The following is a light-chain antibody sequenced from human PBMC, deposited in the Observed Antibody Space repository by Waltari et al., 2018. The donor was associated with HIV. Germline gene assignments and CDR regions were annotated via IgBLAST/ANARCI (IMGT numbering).Light chain of an antibody. J-gene: IGKJ2*01. CDR2: DAS. Sequence: ITCQASQDINIYLNWYQQKPGKAPDLLIYDASNLVTGVPMRFSGSGSGTHFSLSISSLQAEDIATYYCQQYDFLPRTFGQGTKLEIK. CDR3: QQYDFLPRT. V-gene: IGKV1-33*01. CDR1: QDINIY.